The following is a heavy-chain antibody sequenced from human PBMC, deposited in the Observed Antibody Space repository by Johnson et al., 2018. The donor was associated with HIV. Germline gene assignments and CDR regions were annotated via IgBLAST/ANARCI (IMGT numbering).Heavy chain of an antibody. Sequence: VQLVESGGGLVQPGGSLRLSCAASGFTFSSYDMHWVRQVTGKGLEWVSAIGTISDTFYPDSVTGRFTISRDNAKNSLYLQMNSLTAGDTAVYYCARTRSGSFPHSDPFDTWGQGTMVTVSS. CDR3: ARTRSGSFPHSDPFDT. D-gene: IGHD1-26*01. V-gene: IGHV3-13*01. J-gene: IGHJ3*02. CDR1: GFTFSSYD. CDR2: IGTISDT.